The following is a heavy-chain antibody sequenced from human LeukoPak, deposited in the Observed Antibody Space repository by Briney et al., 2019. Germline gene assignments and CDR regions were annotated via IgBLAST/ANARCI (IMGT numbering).Heavy chain of an antibody. Sequence: GGSLRLSCAASGFTFSSYGMHWVRQAPGKGLEWVAAISYDGSNKYYADSVKGRFTISRDNSKNTLYLQMNSLRAEDTTVYYCARRLGRGMDVWGQGTTVTVSS. CDR1: GFTFSSYG. V-gene: IGHV3-30*03. CDR3: ARRLGRGMDV. D-gene: IGHD1-26*01. J-gene: IGHJ6*02. CDR2: ISYDGSNK.